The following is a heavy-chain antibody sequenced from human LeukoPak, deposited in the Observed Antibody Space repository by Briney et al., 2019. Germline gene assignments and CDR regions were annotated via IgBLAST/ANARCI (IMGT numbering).Heavy chain of an antibody. D-gene: IGHD3-10*01. J-gene: IGHJ5*02. CDR2: INHSGST. Sequence: SETLSLTCAVYGVSFSGYYWSWIRQPPGKGLEWIGEINHSGSTNYNPSLKSRVTISVDTSKNQFSLKLSSVTAADTAVYYCARGGLLLWFGDVPNWFDPWGQGTLVTVSS. V-gene: IGHV4-34*01. CDR1: GVSFSGYY. CDR3: ARGGLLLWFGDVPNWFDP.